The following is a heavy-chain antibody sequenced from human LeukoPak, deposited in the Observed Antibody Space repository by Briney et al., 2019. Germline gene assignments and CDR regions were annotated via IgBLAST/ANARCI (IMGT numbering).Heavy chain of an antibody. J-gene: IGHJ4*02. V-gene: IGHV1-18*01. D-gene: IGHD4-17*01. CDR1: GYPFSSYG. CDR3: ARVTTYGDYPFDY. Sequence: ASVKVSCKAPGYPFSSYGISWVRQAPGQGLEWMGWISAYNGNTNYAQKFQGRVPMTTDTSTSVAYIELRSLRSDDTAVYYCARVTTYGDYPFDYWGQGTLVTVSS. CDR2: ISAYNGNT.